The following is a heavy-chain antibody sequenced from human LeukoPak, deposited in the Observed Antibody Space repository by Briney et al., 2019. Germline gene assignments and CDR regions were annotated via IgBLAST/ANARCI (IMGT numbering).Heavy chain of an antibody. V-gene: IGHV3-11*01. Sequence: GGSLRLSCAASGFTFRDYYMSWIRQAPGKGLEWVSYISSSGNTIYYADSVRGRFSISRDNAKNSLFLQMNSLRAEDTAVYYCARGRDYGPYWGQGTLVTVSP. D-gene: IGHD4-17*01. CDR2: ISSSGNTI. CDR1: GFTFRDYY. J-gene: IGHJ4*02. CDR3: ARGRDYGPY.